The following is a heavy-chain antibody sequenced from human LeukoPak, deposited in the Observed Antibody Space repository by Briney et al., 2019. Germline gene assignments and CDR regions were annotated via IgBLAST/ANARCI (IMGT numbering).Heavy chain of an antibody. CDR1: GFTFSSYA. V-gene: IGHV3-23*01. J-gene: IGHJ4*02. D-gene: IGHD2-15*01. CDR3: AKARYCSGGSCYFDY. CDR2: ISGSGGST. Sequence: GGSLRLSCAASGFTFSSYAMSWVRQAPGKGLEWVSAISGSGGSTYYAGSVKGRFTISRDNSKNTLYLQMNSLRAEDTAVYYCAKARYCSGGSCYFDYWGQGTLVTVSS.